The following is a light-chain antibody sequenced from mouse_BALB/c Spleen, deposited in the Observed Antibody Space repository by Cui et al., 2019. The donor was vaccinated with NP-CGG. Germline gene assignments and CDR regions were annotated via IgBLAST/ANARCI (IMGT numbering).Light chain of an antibody. CDR3: ALWYSNHWV. V-gene: IGLV1*01. J-gene: IGLJ1*01. Sequence: QAAVPQESAPTTLPGETVTLTCRSSTGAVTTSNYANWVQEKPDHLFTGLIGGTNNRAPGVAARFSGSLIGDKAALTITGAQTEDEAIYFCALWYSNHWVFGGGTKLTVL. CDR2: GTN. CDR1: TGAVTTSNY.